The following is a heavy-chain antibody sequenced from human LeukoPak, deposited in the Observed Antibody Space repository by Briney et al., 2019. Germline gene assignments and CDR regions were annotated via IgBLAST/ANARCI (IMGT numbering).Heavy chain of an antibody. J-gene: IGHJ6*03. CDR1: GFTFSSYA. CDR3: AKGAGIAAAGGYYYYYMDV. Sequence: GGSLRLSCAASGFTFSSYAMSWVRQAPGKGLEWVSAISGSGGSTYYADSVKGRFTISRDNSKNTLYLQMNSLRAEDTAVYYCAKGAGIAAAGGYYYYYMDVWGKGTTVTVSS. V-gene: IGHV3-23*01. CDR2: ISGSGGST. D-gene: IGHD6-13*01.